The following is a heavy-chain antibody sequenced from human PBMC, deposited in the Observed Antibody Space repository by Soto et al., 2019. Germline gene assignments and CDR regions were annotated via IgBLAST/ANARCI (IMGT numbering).Heavy chain of an antibody. CDR3: ARSSGARYFFGMDV. Sequence: GGSLRLSCAASGFTFSSYSMNWVRQAPGKGLEWVSYISSGSTIHYADSVKGRFTISREKVRNSLYLQMNSLRDEETAVYYCARSSGARYFFGMDVWGQGTTVTVSS. D-gene: IGHD2-15*01. J-gene: IGHJ6*02. CDR1: GFTFSSYS. CDR2: ISSGSTI. V-gene: IGHV3-48*02.